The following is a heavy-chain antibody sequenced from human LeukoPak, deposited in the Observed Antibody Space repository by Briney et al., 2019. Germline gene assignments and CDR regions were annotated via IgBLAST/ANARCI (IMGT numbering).Heavy chain of an antibody. Sequence: ASVKVSCKASGYTFTSYYMHWVRQAPGQGLEWMGIINPSGGSTSYAQKFQGRVTMTRDTSTSTVYMELSSLRSEDTAVYYCAREGGKDYYDSSGYRGWYFDLWGRGTLVTVSS. D-gene: IGHD3-22*01. CDR3: AREGGKDYYDSSGYRGWYFDL. J-gene: IGHJ2*01. CDR1: GYTFTSYY. CDR2: INPSGGST. V-gene: IGHV1-46*01.